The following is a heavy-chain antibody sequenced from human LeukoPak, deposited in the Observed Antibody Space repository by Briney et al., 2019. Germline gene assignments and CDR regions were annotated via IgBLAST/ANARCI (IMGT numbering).Heavy chain of an antibody. CDR3: ARDLTTKGHYYYYYYMDV. Sequence: GASVKVSCKASGYTFTSYGISWVRQAPGQGLEWMGWISAYNGNTNYAQKLQGRVTMTTDTSTSTAYMELRSLRSDDTAVYYCARDLTTKGHYYYYYYMDVWGKGTTVTVSS. V-gene: IGHV1-18*01. J-gene: IGHJ6*03. CDR1: GYTFTSYG. D-gene: IGHD4/OR15-4a*01. CDR2: ISAYNGNT.